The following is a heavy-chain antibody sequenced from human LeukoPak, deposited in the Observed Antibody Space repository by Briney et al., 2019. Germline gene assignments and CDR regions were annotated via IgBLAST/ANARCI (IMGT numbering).Heavy chain of an antibody. V-gene: IGHV4-38-2*02. D-gene: IGHD3-22*01. CDR1: GYSISSGYY. J-gene: IGHJ3*01. Sequence: SETLSLTCSVSGYSISSGYYWDWIRQPPGKGLEWIASIYHSGKSYYNPSLESRVTISVDTSKNQFSLKVSSVTAADTAVYYCARHMVYYYDSSGHGFDVWGQGTMVTVSS. CDR2: IYHSGKS. CDR3: ARHMVYYYDSSGHGFDV.